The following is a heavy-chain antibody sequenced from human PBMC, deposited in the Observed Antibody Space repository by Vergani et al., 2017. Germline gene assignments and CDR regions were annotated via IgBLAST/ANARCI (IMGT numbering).Heavy chain of an antibody. CDR2: ISYDGSYK. CDR1: GFTLGDYA. Sequence: VHLVESGGGLVQPGRSLRLSCSGSGFTLGDYAMTWVRQAPGKGLEWVAVISYDGSYKYYADSVKGRFTISRDNSKNTLYLQMNSLRAEDTAVYYCASDFGGCSSTSCLAIDHWGQGTLVTVSS. V-gene: IGHV3-30*04. J-gene: IGHJ4*02. CDR3: ASDFGGCSSTSCLAIDH. D-gene: IGHD2-2*01.